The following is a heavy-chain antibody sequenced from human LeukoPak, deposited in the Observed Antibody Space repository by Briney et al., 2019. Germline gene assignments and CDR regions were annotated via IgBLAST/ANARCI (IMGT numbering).Heavy chain of an antibody. CDR1: GYRFTSYW. CDR3: ARRPEYSSGWYYFDC. V-gene: IGHV5-10-1*01. D-gene: IGHD6-19*01. Sequence: PGESLKISCKVSGYRFTSYWISWVRQMPGKGLEWMGRIDPSDSYTKYSPSFQGHVTISADKSISTAYLQWSSLKASDTAIYYCARRPEYSSGWYYFDCWGQGTLVTVSS. CDR2: IDPSDSYT. J-gene: IGHJ4*02.